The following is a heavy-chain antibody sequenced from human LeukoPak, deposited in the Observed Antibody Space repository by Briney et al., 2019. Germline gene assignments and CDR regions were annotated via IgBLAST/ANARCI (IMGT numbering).Heavy chain of an antibody. V-gene: IGHV3-21*01. CDR1: GFTFSSYG. Sequence: PGGSLRLSCAASGFTFSSYGMSWVRQAPGKGLEWVSSISSSSSYIYYADSVKGRFTISRDNAKNSLYLQMNSLRAEDTAVYYCARDGAVAIRRGAGLDYWGQGTLVTVSS. D-gene: IGHD6-19*01. J-gene: IGHJ4*02. CDR2: ISSSSSYI. CDR3: ARDGAVAIRRGAGLDY.